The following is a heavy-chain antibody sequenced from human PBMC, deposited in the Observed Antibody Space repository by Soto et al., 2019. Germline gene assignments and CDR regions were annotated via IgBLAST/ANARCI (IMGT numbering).Heavy chain of an antibody. D-gene: IGHD3-16*01. CDR2: IIPILGET. CDR1: GTIFSSYT. Sequence: QVQLVQSGAEVKKPGSSVRVSCKASGTIFSSYTISWVRQAPGQGLEWMGRIIPILGETNSAQKFQGRVTLTADKSTNTAYMELNSLRLEDTAVDDCARGLGGRMDAWGQGTTVNVFS. CDR3: ARGLGGRMDA. V-gene: IGHV1-69*08. J-gene: IGHJ6*02.